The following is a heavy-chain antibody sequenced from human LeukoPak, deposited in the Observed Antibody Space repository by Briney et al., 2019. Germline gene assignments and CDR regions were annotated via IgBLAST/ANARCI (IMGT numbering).Heavy chain of an antibody. Sequence: SETLSLTCTVSGGSISSYYWNWIRQPPGKGLEWIGYIYNSGSTNYNPSLKSRVTISVDTSKNKFSLKLNSETAADTAVYYCARFEQWLAPFDYWGQGTLVTVSS. CDR3: ARFEQWLAPFDY. CDR1: GGSISSYY. V-gene: IGHV4-59*08. CDR2: IYNSGST. D-gene: IGHD6-19*01. J-gene: IGHJ4*02.